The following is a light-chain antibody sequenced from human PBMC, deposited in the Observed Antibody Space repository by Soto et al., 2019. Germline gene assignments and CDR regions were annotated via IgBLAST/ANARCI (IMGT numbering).Light chain of an antibody. V-gene: IGKV3-20*01. J-gene: IGKJ5*01. CDR3: QQYGTSEII. CDR1: QSVRNNY. Sequence: EIVLTQSPATLSLSPGERATLSCRASQSVRNNYLAWYQQKPGQAPRLLIYDTSSRVTGIPDRFSGSGSGTDFTLTISRLEPEDFAVFYCQQYGTSEIIFGQGARLEIK. CDR2: DTS.